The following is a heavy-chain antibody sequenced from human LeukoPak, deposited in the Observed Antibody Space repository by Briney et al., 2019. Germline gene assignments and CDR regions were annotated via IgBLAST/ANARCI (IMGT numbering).Heavy chain of an antibody. CDR3: ARVGRMWQPLGYYFDY. J-gene: IGHJ4*02. Sequence: RGSLGLSCAASGFTFSSYSVHWVRQAPGKGLEWVALISYDGSNRYYSDSVKGRSTISRDNSKSTLYLQLNSLRVEDTAVYYCARVGRMWQPLGYYFDYWGQGTLVTVSS. D-gene: IGHD5-12*01. CDR1: GFTFSSYS. V-gene: IGHV3-30*01. CDR2: ISYDGSNR.